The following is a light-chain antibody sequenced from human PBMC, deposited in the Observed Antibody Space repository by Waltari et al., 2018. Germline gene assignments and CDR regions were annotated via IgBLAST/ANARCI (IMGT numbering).Light chain of an antibody. J-gene: IGLJ2*01. CDR1: SSDVGGYNY. Sequence: QSALTQPASVSGSPGQSITISCTGTSSDVGGYNYVSWYQQHPGKAPKLMIYDVSNRPSGFSNRFSGSKSGNTASLTFSGLQAEDEADYYCSSYTSSSTLDVVFGGGTKLTVL. V-gene: IGLV2-14*01. CDR3: SSYTSSSTLDVV. CDR2: DVS.